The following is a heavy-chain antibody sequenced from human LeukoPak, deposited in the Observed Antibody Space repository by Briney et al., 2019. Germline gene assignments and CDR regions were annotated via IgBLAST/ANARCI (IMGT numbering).Heavy chain of an antibody. D-gene: IGHD2-2*01. CDR1: GFTFSSYA. CDR2: ISGSGGST. Sequence: GGSLRLSCAASGFTFSSYAMSWVRQAPGKGLEWVSAISGSGGSTYYADSVKGRFTISRDNSKNTLYLQMNSLRAEETAGYYCAKDSFPFIPAAENWVDPWGQGTLVTVSS. CDR3: AKDSFPFIPAAENWVDP. V-gene: IGHV3-23*01. J-gene: IGHJ5*02.